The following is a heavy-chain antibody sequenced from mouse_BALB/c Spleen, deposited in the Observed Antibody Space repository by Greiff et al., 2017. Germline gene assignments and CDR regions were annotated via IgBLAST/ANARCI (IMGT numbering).Heavy chain of an antibody. Sequence: EVQRVESGGGLVQPKGSLKLSCAASGFTFNTYAMNWVRQAPGKGLEWVARIRSKSNNYATYYADSVKDRFTISRDDSQSMLYLQMNNLKTEDTAMYYCVSLYYDYERGAMDYWGQGTSVTVSS. V-gene: IGHV10-1*02. CDR2: IRSKSNNYAT. J-gene: IGHJ4*01. CDR3: VSLYYDYERGAMDY. D-gene: IGHD2-4*01. CDR1: GFTFNTYA.